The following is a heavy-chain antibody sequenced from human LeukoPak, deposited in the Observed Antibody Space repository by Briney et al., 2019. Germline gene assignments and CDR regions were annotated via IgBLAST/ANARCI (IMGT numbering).Heavy chain of an antibody. V-gene: IGHV4-39*01. CDR2: ITYSGST. D-gene: IGHD1-26*01. J-gene: IGHJ4*02. Sequence: PSETLSLTCTVSGGSISSSTYYWAWIRQSPGKGLEWIGSITYSGSTYYNPSLESRVTISVDTSKNQFSLRQISVTAVDTAVYYCARQGVGATDCWGQGTLVTVSS. CDR3: ARQGVGATDC. CDR1: GGSISSSTYY.